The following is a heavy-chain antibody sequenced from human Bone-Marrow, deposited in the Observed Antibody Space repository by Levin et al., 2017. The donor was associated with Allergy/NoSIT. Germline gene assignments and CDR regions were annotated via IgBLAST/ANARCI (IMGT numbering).Heavy chain of an antibody. Sequence: GGSLRLSCAASGFTFSDYYMSWIRQAPGKGLEWVSYISSSGSTIYYADSVKGRFTISRDNAKNSLYLQMNSLRAEDTAVYYCARDLDAYSSGWYYFDYWGQGTLVTVSS. CDR3: ARDLDAYSSGWYYFDY. CDR2: ISSSGSTI. J-gene: IGHJ4*02. CDR1: GFTFSDYY. D-gene: IGHD6-19*01. V-gene: IGHV3-11*01.